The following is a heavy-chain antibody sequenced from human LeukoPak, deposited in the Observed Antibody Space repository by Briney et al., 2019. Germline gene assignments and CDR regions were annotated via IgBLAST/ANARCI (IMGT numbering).Heavy chain of an antibody. CDR3: ARAIGDYCSGGSGYNNWFDH. J-gene: IGHJ5*02. Sequence: PGRSLRLSCAASGFTSSSYAMHWVRQAPGKGLEWVAVISYDGSNKYYADSVKGRFTISRENCKNTLYLQMNSMRAEDTAVYYCARAIGDYCSGGSGYNNWFDHWGQGTLVTVSS. V-gene: IGHV3-30*01. CDR2: ISYDGSNK. CDR1: GFTSSSYA. D-gene: IGHD2-15*01.